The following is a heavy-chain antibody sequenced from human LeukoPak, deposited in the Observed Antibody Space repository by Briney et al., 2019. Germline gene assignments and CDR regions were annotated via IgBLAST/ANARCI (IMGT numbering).Heavy chain of an antibody. Sequence: GGSLRLSCAASGFTFSSYWMSWVRQAPGKGLEWVAFIRYDGSNKYYADSVKGRFTISRDNSKNTLYLQMNSLRAEDTAVYYCAKDGSWVTLYYFDYWGQGTLVTVSS. CDR3: AKDGSWVTLYYFDY. D-gene: IGHD3-10*01. CDR1: GFTFSSYW. V-gene: IGHV3-30*02. CDR2: IRYDGSNK. J-gene: IGHJ4*02.